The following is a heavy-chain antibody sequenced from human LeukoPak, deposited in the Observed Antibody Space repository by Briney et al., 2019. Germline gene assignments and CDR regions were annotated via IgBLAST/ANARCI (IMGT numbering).Heavy chain of an antibody. J-gene: IGHJ5*02. Sequence: SETLSLTCSVSGYSISSGYYWGWIRQPPGKGLEWIGTIYHSGTTFYNPSLQSRVTVSLDTSKNQFSLKLSSVTAADTAVYYCAREVRSAWASFDPWGQGTRVTVSS. D-gene: IGHD1-26*01. CDR2: IYHSGTT. V-gene: IGHV4-38-2*02. CDR3: AREVRSAWASFDP. CDR1: GYSISSGYY.